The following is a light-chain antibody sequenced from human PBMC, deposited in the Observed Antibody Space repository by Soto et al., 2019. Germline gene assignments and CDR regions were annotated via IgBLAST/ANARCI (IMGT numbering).Light chain of an antibody. CDR2: DAS. J-gene: IGKJ1*01. V-gene: IGKV1-5*01. Sequence: DIQMTQSPSTLSASVGDRVIITFRASQSISDYLAWYQQKPGKAPKLLIYDASNLESGVPSTFSGSGSGTEFTLTISSLQTDDFSTYYCQQYHSYWTFGQGTKVAIK. CDR3: QQYHSYWT. CDR1: QSISDY.